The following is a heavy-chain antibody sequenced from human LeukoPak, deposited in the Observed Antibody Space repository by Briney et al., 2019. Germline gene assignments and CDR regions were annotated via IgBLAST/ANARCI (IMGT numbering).Heavy chain of an antibody. V-gene: IGHV4-39*01. CDR1: GGSISSSSYY. Sequence: SETLSLTCTVSGGSISSSSYYWGWIRQPPGKGLEWIGSIYYSGSTYYNPSLKSRVTISVDTSKNQFSLKLSSVTAADTAVYYCARQIYYYYYMDVWGKGTTVTVSS. CDR2: IYYSGST. J-gene: IGHJ6*03. CDR3: ARQIYYYYYMDV.